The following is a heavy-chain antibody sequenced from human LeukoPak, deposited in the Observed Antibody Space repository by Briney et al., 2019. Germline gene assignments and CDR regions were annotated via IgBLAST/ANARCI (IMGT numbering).Heavy chain of an antibody. CDR2: IIPIFGTA. V-gene: IGHV1-69*13. D-gene: IGHD3-10*01. J-gene: IGHJ4*02. CDR1: GGTFSSYA. Sequence: SVKVSCKASGGTFSSYAISWVRQAPGQGLEWMGGIIPIFGTANYAQKFQGSVTITADESTSTAYMELSSLRSEDTAVYYCARDKTTDYYGSGSLDYWGQGTLVTVSS. CDR3: ARDKTTDYYGSGSLDY.